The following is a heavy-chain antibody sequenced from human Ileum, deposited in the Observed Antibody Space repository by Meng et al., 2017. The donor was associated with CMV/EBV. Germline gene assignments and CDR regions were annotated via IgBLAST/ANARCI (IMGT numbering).Heavy chain of an antibody. V-gene: IGHV3-53*01. J-gene: IGHJ4*02. Sequence: GESLKISCAASGFTVSSNDMNWVRQAPGKGLEWVSVIYSGGTSYHADSVKGRFTISRDNSKNTVFLQMNSLRAEDTAVYYCATGLGEDGDYTGDFWGQGTLVTVSS. CDR3: ATGLGEDGDYTGDF. D-gene: IGHD4-17*01. CDR1: GFTVSSND. CDR2: IYSGGTS.